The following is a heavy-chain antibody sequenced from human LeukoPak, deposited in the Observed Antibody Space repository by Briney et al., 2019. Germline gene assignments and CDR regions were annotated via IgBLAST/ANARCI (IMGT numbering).Heavy chain of an antibody. CDR2: INQDGRVI. D-gene: IGHD3-22*01. CDR1: GFSFSSYW. V-gene: IGHV3-7*01. CDR3: ASSHDSSGND. Sequence: GGSLRLSCAASGFSFSSYWMSWVRQAPGKGLKWVGNINQDGRVIFYVDSVKGRFTISRDNAKNSLYLQMNSLRDDDTAIYYCASSHDSSGNDWGQGTLVTVTS. J-gene: IGHJ4*02.